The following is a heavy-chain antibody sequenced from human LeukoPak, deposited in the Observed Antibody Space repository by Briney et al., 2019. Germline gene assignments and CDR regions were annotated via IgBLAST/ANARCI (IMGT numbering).Heavy chain of an antibody. CDR2: ISYDGSK. CDR3: AKEGSY. CDR1: GFTFSSYG. V-gene: IGHV3-30*18. D-gene: IGHD3-10*01. J-gene: IGHJ4*02. Sequence: PGRSLRLSCAASGFTFSSYGMHWVRQAPGKGLEWVAVISYDGSKYHADSVKGRFTISRDNSKNTLYLQMNSLRAEDTAVYYCAKEGSYWGQGTLVTVSS.